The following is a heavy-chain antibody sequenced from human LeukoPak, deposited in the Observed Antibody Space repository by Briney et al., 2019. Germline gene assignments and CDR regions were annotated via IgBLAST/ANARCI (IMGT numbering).Heavy chain of an antibody. CDR1: GGSISSYY. Sequence: SETLSLTCTVSGGSISSYYWSWVRQPPGKGLEWIGYIYYSGSTNYNPSLKSRVTISVDTSKNQFSLKLSSVTAADTAVYYCARDNSGHGDNGMDVWGQGTTVTVSS. D-gene: IGHD3-10*01. CDR3: ARDNSGHGDNGMDV. V-gene: IGHV4-59*01. CDR2: IYYSGST. J-gene: IGHJ6*02.